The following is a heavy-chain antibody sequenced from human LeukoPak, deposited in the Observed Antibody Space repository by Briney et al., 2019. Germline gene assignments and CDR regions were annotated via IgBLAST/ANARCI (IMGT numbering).Heavy chain of an antibody. J-gene: IGHJ4*02. V-gene: IGHV3-9*01. Sequence: PGGSLRLSCAASGFTFDDYAMHWVRQAPGKGLEWVSGISWNSGSIGYADSVKGRFTISRDNAKNSLYLQMNSLRAEDTAVYYCASMYCGGNCPTYYFDYWGQGTLVTVSS. CDR1: GFTFDDYA. CDR2: ISWNSGSI. CDR3: ASMYCGGNCPTYYFDY. D-gene: IGHD2-21*02.